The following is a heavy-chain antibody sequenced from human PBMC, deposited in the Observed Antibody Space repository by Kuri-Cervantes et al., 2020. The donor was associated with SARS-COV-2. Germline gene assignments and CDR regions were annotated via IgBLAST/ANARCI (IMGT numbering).Heavy chain of an antibody. Sequence: LSITCAVYGGSFSGYYWSWIRQSPGKGLEWIGEINHSGSTNYNPSLKSRVTISVDTSKNQFSLKLSSVTAADTAVYYCARIVGNDAFDIWGQGTMVTVSS. J-gene: IGHJ3*02. D-gene: IGHD2-21*01. V-gene: IGHV4-34*01. CDR3: ARIVGNDAFDI. CDR1: GGSFSGYY. CDR2: INHSGST.